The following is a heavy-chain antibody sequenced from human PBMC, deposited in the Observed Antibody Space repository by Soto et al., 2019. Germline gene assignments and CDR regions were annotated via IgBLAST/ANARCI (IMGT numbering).Heavy chain of an antibody. Sequence: GESLKISCKGSGYSFATYWIAWVRQMPGKGLEWMGVIFPGDSHTRYSPSFQGQVTISADKSISTAYLQWSSLKAPDTAMYYCARLVYYYGSGSLDYWGQGTLVTVSS. V-gene: IGHV5-51*01. CDR1: GYSFATYW. J-gene: IGHJ4*02. CDR2: IFPGDSHT. D-gene: IGHD3-10*01. CDR3: ARLVYYYGSGSLDY.